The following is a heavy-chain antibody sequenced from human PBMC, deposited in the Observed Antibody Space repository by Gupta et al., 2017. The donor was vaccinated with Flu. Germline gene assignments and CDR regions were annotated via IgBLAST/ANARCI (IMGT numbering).Heavy chain of an antibody. D-gene: IGHD2-2*02. V-gene: IGHV4-30-4*01. CDR3: AREVGYCSSTSCYIHAFDI. Sequence: KGLEWIGYIYYSGSTYYNPSLKSRVTISVDTSKNQFSLKLSSVTAADTAVYYCAREVGYCSSTSCYIHAFDIWGQGTMVTVSS. J-gene: IGHJ3*02. CDR2: IYYSGST.